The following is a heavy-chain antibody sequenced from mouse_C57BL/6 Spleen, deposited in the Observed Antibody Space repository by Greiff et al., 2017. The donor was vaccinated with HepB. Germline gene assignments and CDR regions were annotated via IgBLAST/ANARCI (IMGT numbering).Heavy chain of an antibody. D-gene: IGHD2-3*01. Sequence: EVQLQQSGPELVKPGASVKIPCKASGYTFTDYNMDWVKQSHGKSLEWIGDINPNNGGTIYNQKFKGKATLTVDKSSSTAYMELRSLTSEVTAVYYCARGGDGYLYYAMDYWGQGTSVTVSS. CDR2: INPNNGGT. CDR1: GYTFTDYN. V-gene: IGHV1-18*01. CDR3: ARGGDGYLYYAMDY. J-gene: IGHJ4*01.